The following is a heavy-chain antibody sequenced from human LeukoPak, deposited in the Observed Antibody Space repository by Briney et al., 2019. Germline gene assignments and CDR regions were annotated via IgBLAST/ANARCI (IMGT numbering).Heavy chain of an antibody. CDR1: AFTFSSYA. D-gene: IGHD3-10*01. Sequence: PGGSLRLSCAASAFTFSSYAMHWVRQAPGKGLEWVAVLSKDGSNKYYADSVKGRFTISRDNSKNTLYLEMNSLRADDTAVYYCAKDKYYSSGTFFDYWGQGTLVTVSS. V-gene: IGHV3-30*18. J-gene: IGHJ4*02. CDR3: AKDKYYSSGTFFDY. CDR2: LSKDGSNK.